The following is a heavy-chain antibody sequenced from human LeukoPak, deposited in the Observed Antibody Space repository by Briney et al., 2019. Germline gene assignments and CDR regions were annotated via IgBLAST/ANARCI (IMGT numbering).Heavy chain of an antibody. Sequence: GGSLRLSCAASGFTFSSYSMNWVRQAPGKGLEWVSGISWNSGSIGYADSVKGRFTISRDNAKNSLYLQMNSLRAEDTALYYCAKDGLSGSSFDYWGQGTLVTVSS. D-gene: IGHD3-10*01. CDR1: GFTFSSYS. J-gene: IGHJ4*02. CDR2: ISWNSGSI. CDR3: AKDGLSGSSFDY. V-gene: IGHV3-9*01.